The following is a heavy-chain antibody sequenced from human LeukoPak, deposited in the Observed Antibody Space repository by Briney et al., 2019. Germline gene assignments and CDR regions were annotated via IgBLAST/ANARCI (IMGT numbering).Heavy chain of an antibody. CDR3: ARYGYSSSFDY. CDR2: INHSGST. J-gene: IGHJ4*02. Sequence: SETLSLTCAVYGGSFSGYYWSWIRQPPGKGLEWIGEINHSGSTNYNPSLKSRVTISVDTSKNQFSLKLSSVTAADTAVYYCARYGYSSSFDYWGQGTLFTVSS. D-gene: IGHD6-13*01. V-gene: IGHV4-34*01. CDR1: GGSFSGYY.